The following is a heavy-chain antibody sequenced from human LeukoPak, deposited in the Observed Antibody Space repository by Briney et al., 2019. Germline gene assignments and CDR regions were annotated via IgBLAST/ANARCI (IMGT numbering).Heavy chain of an antibody. V-gene: IGHV4-61*02. CDR2: IYTIGNT. J-gene: IGHJ3*02. Sequence: SETLSLTCSVSGGSISSGSYYWSWIRQPAGKGLEWIGRIYTIGNTNYNPSLRSRVTMSVDTSKNQFSLKLSSVTAADTAVYYCARLVIPAFCSSTSCYTEDAFDIWGQGTMVTVSS. CDR1: GGSISSGSYY. D-gene: IGHD2-2*02. CDR3: ARLVIPAFCSSTSCYTEDAFDI.